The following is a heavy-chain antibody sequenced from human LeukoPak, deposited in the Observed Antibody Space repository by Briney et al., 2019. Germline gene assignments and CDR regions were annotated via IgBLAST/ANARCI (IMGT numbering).Heavy chain of an antibody. CDR1: GFTFSNYW. CDR3: ARDRQIAH. CDR2: IKQDGSEK. V-gene: IGHV3-7*01. Sequence: GGSLRLSCAASGFTFSNYWMTWVRQAPGKGLEWVANIKQDGSEKHYVDSVKGRFTISRDNAKNSVYLQMNSLRADDTAVYYCARDRQIAHWGQGTLVTVSS. J-gene: IGHJ5*02.